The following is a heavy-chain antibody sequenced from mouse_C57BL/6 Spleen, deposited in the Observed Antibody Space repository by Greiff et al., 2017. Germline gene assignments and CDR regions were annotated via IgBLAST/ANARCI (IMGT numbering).Heavy chain of an antibody. D-gene: IGHD1-1*01. J-gene: IGHJ2*01. Sequence: QVQLQQSGAALVMPGASVQLSCKASGYTFTSYWMHWVKQRPGQGLEWIGEIDPSDSYTNYTQKFKGKSTLTVAKSSSTAYLQLSSLASDDAAVYYCARWYYGSVDYWGQGTTLTVSS. CDR2: IDPSDSYT. CDR1: GYTFTSYW. V-gene: IGHV1-69*01. CDR3: ARWYYGSVDY.